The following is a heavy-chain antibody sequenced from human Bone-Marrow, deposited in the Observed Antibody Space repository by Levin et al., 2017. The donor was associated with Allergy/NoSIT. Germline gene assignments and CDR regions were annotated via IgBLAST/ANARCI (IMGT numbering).Heavy chain of an antibody. D-gene: IGHD5-24*01. CDR3: VKDTDSRVGFKLFDS. V-gene: IGHV3-7*01. Sequence: SCAASGFTFNNFWMSWVRQAPGKGLEWVANIQQDGSGKYYVDSVKGRFTISRDNPKNSLSLQMNSLRPEDTALYYCVKDTDSRVGFKLFDSWGQGTLVTVSS. CDR2: IQQDGSGK. CDR1: GFTFNNFW. J-gene: IGHJ4*02.